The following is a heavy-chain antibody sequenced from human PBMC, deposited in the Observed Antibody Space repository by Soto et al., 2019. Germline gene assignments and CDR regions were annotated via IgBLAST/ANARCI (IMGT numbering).Heavy chain of an antibody. J-gene: IGHJ4*02. CDR2: IYYSGST. CDR3: ARGSSYYDSSGNPFVY. D-gene: IGHD3-22*01. Sequence: PSETLSLTCTVSGGSISSYYWSWIRQPPGKGLEWIGYIYYSGSTNYNPSLKSRVTISVDTSKNQFSLKLSSVTAADTAVYYCARGSSYYDSSGNPFVYWGQGTLVTGSS. V-gene: IGHV4-59*01. CDR1: GGSISSYY.